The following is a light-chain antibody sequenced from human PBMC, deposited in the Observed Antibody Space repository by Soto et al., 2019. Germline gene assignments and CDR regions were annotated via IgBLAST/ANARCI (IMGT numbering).Light chain of an antibody. Sequence: VLTQPASLSGSPGQSITISCTGTSSDIGAYDYVSWFQQHPGKAPKLMISEVNNRPSGVSNRFSGSKSGNTAYLTISGLQVGDEAKCFCFPFTTTSTRVFGNGSKVTV. V-gene: IGLV2-14*01. CDR1: SSDIGAYDY. J-gene: IGLJ1*01. CDR2: EVN. CDR3: FPFTTTSTRV.